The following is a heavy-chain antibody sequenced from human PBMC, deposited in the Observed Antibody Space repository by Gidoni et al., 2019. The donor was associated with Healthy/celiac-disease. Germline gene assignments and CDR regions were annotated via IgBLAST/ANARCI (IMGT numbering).Heavy chain of an antibody. Sequence: HVQLQQWCAVLLQPSETLSLTCAVYGRSFSVYYWSWLSQPPGTGLEWIGELKHSGSTNYNPSLKSRVTISVDTSKNQFSLKLSSVTAADTAVYYCARVNKGECSGGSCYSLSRRNGYIDYWGQGTLVTVSS. CDR3: ARVNKGECSGGSCYSLSRRNGYIDY. CDR1: GRSFSVYY. J-gene: IGHJ4*02. V-gene: IGHV4-34*01. CDR2: LKHSGST. D-gene: IGHD2-15*01.